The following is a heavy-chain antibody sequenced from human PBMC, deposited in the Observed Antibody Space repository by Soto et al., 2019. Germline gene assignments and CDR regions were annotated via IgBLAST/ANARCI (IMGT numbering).Heavy chain of an antibody. CDR3: VKGDGYNYSLNDY. Sequence: GGSLRLSCAASGFTFSSYSMNWVRQAPGKGLEWVSSISSSSSYIYYADSVKGRFTISRDNSKNSLYLQMSSLRAEDTAVYYCVKGDGYNYSLNDYWGQGTLVTVSS. CDR2: ISSSSSYI. D-gene: IGHD5-12*01. J-gene: IGHJ4*02. V-gene: IGHV3-21*01. CDR1: GFTFSSYS.